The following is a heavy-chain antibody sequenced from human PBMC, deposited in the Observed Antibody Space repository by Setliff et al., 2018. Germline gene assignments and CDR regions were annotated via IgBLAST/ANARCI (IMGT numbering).Heavy chain of an antibody. Sequence: SETLSLTCTVSGGSIRDYYWNWIRQSPGKGLEWIGYIYYRGSTNYNSSLKSRVTISIDMSTNQFSLKLTSATAADTAVYYCAREYYYARSRNFDYWGQGTLVTVSS. CDR2: IYYRGST. CDR3: AREYYYARSRNFDY. D-gene: IGHD3-22*01. CDR1: GGSIRDYY. V-gene: IGHV4-59*01. J-gene: IGHJ4*02.